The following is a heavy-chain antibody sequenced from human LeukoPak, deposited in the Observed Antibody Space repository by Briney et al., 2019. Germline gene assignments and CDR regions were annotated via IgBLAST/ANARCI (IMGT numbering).Heavy chain of an antibody. Sequence: GGSLRLSCAASGFTFRSYSVNWVPQAPGKGVEWVSSISSSSSYIYYADSVKGRFTISRDNAKNSLYLQMNSLSPEDTAVYYCARGGKQLWVFDYWGQGTLVTVSS. CDR2: ISSSSSYI. V-gene: IGHV3-21*01. D-gene: IGHD5-18*01. J-gene: IGHJ4*02. CDR1: GFTFRSYS. CDR3: ARGGKQLWVFDY.